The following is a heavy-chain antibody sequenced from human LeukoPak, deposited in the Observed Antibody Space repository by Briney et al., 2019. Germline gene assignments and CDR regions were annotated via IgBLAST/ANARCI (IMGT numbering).Heavy chain of an antibody. CDR2: IYSGGST. Sequence: GGSLRLSCAASGFTVSSNYMSWVRQAPGKGLEWVSVIYSGGSTYYADSVKGRFTISRDNSKNTLYLQMNSLRAEDTAVYYCASTYYYDSSGYYYPYDYRGQGTLVTVSS. CDR1: GFTVSSNY. J-gene: IGHJ4*02. D-gene: IGHD3-22*01. V-gene: IGHV3-53*01. CDR3: ASTYYYDSSGYYYPYDY.